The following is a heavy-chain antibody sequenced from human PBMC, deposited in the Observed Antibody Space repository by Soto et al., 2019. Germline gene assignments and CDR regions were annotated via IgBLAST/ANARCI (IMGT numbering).Heavy chain of an antibody. V-gene: IGHV1-2*04. J-gene: IGHJ3*02. D-gene: IGHD3-22*01. CDR2: INPNSGGT. CDR3: ARGYYYDTLGAFDI. CDR1: GYTFTGYY. Sequence: ASVKVSCKASGYTFTGYYMHWVRQAPGQGLEWMGWINPNSGGTNYAQKFQGWVTMTRDTSISTAYMELRSLRSDDTAVYYCARGYYYDTLGAFDIWGQGTMVTVSS.